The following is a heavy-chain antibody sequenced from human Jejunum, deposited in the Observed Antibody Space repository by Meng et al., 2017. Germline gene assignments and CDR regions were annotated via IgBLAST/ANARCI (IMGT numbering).Heavy chain of an antibody. J-gene: IGHJ4*02. D-gene: IGHD3-22*01. V-gene: IGHV4-30-4*01. CDR3: ARERWEYYESSGFDS. Sequence: VQLQESGPGLVKPSQTLSLTCTVSGGSISGGDYYWSWIRQPPGKGLEWIGYIHYIGSAFFHPSFKSRAAISVDTSNSQFSLKLNSVTAGDTAVYYCARERWEYYESSGFDSWGQGTLVTVSS. CDR2: IHYIGSA. CDR1: GGSISGGDYY.